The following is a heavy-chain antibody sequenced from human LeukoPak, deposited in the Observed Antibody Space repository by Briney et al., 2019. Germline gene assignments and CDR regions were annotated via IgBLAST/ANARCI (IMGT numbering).Heavy chain of an antibody. D-gene: IGHD5-18*01. V-gene: IGHV3-74*01. CDR1: GFTFSNYW. J-gene: IGHJ4*02. CDR2: INTDGSTT. Sequence: GSLRLSWAAFGFTFSNYWMHWVRQAPGKGLVWVSRINTDGSTTTYADSVKGRFTISRDNDKNILYLQINSLRDEDTAAYYCTRAGGRYSYEHWRQGTLVSVSS. CDR3: TRAGGRYSYEH.